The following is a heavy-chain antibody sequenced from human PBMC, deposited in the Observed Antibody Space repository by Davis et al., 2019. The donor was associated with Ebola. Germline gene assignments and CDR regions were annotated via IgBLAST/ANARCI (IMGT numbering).Heavy chain of an antibody. V-gene: IGHV3-7*01. J-gene: IGHJ4*02. CDR2: IKQDGSEK. D-gene: IGHD5-12*01. Sequence: GGSLRLSCAASGVTLRSYTLHWVRPAPGKGLEWVANIKQDGSEKQYVDSVKGRFTISRDNAKNSLYLQVSSLRAEDTAVYYCAKYIGRALDYWGQGTLVTVSS. CDR3: AKYIGRALDY. CDR1: GVTLRSYT.